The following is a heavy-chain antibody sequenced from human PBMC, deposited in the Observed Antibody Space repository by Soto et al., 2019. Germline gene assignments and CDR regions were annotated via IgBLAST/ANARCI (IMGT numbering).Heavy chain of an antibody. V-gene: IGHV5-10-1*01. CDR1: GYSFAGYW. CDR3: TRQIYDSDTGHKFQYYFDA. D-gene: IGHD3-22*01. J-gene: IGHJ4*02. CDR2: IDPSDSQT. Sequence: PGESLKISCKGSGYSFAGYWITWFRQKPGKDLEWMGRIDPSDSQTYYSPSFRGHVTISATKSTTTVSLQWSSLRASDTAMYYYTRQIYDSDTGHKFQYYFDAWGQGTPVTGSS.